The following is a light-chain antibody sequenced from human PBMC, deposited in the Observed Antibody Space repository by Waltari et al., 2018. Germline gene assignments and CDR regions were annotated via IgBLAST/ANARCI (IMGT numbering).Light chain of an antibody. Sequence: QSVLTQPPSVSGAPGQRVTVSCPGSTSNTGAGYDVQWSQQFPGRAPKLVIYANTYRPSGVPDRFSATKSGSSASLAITGLQAEDEADYYCQSYDKILSAWVFGGGTKLTVL. J-gene: IGLJ3*02. V-gene: IGLV1-40*01. CDR2: ANT. CDR3: QSYDKILSAWV. CDR1: TSNTGAGYD.